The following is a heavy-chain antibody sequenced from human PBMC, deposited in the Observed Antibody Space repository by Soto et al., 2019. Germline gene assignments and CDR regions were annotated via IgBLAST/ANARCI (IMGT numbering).Heavy chain of an antibody. CDR3: AKDNTRTAMVTN. J-gene: IGHJ4*02. D-gene: IGHD5-18*01. V-gene: IGHV3-30*18. CDR2: ISYDGSNK. CDR1: GFTFSSYG. Sequence: GGSLRLSCAASGFTFSSYGMHWVRQAPGKGLEWVAVISYDGSNKYYADSVKGRFTISRDNSKNTLYLQINSLRAEDTAVYYCAKDNTRTAMVTNWGQGTLVTVSS.